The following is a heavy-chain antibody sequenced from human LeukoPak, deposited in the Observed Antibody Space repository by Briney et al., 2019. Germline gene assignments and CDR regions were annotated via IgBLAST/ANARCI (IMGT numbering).Heavy chain of an antibody. V-gene: IGHV4-34*01. D-gene: IGHD3-3*01. J-gene: IGHJ5*02. CDR1: GGSFSGYY. Sequence: PSETLSLTCAVYGGSFSGYYWSWIRQPPGKGLEWIGEINHSGSTNYNPSLKSRVTISVDTSKNQFSLKLSSVTAADTAVYYCARGPPYYDFGSGYSGFDPWGQGTLVTVSS. CDR3: ARGPPYYDFGSGYSGFDP. CDR2: INHSGST.